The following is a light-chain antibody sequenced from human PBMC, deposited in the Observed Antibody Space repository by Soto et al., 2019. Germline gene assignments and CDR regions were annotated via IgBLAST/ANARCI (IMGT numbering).Light chain of an antibody. J-gene: IGKJ2*01. V-gene: IGKV3-20*01. CDR1: ESISSSY. CDR3: QLYGGSHLFS. Sequence: EIVLTQSPGTLSLSPGEGATLSCRASESISSSYVAWYQQRPGQSPRLLIYAASSRAAGIPDRFSGSGSGADFTLTISSLEPEDFAVYYCQLYGGSHLFSFGHGTKLQIK. CDR2: AAS.